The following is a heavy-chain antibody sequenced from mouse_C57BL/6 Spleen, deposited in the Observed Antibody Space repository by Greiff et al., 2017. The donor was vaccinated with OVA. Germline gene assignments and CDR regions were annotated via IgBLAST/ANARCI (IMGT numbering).Heavy chain of an antibody. CDR2: INPNNGGT. CDR3: ARNWEAWFAY. CDR1: GYTFTDYY. J-gene: IGHJ3*01. D-gene: IGHD4-1*01. V-gene: IGHV1-26*01. Sequence: VQLQQSGPELVKPGASVKISCKASGYTFTDYYMNWVKQSHGKSLEWIGDINPNNGGTSYNQKFKGKATLTVDKSSSTAYMEFRSLTSEDSAVYYCARNWEAWFAYWGQGTLVTVSA.